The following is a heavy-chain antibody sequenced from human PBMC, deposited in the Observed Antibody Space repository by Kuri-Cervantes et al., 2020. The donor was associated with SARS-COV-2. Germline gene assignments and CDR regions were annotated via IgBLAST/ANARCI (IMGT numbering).Heavy chain of an antibody. CDR1: GGTFSSYA. CDR2: IIPIFGTA. J-gene: IGHJ6*02. V-gene: IGHV1-69*06. CDR3: ARCIAAAGTYYYYGMDV. Sequence: SVKVSCKASGGTFSSYAISWVRQAPGQGLEWMGGIIPIFGTANYAQKFQGRVTITADKSTSTAYMELSSLRSEDTAVYYCARCIAAAGTYYYYGMDVWGQGTTVTVSS. D-gene: IGHD6-13*01.